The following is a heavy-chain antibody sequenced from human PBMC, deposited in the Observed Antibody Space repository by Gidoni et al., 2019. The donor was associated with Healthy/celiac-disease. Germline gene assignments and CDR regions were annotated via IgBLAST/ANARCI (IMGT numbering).Heavy chain of an antibody. CDR3: ARGGKYSSSSVDY. Sequence: EVQLVESGGGLVQPGGSLSLSCAASVSTFSSYWMSWVRQAPGKGLEWVANIKQDGSEKYYVDSVKGRFTISRDNAKNSLYLQMNSLRAEDTAVYYCARGGKYSSSSVDYWGQGTLVTVSS. V-gene: IGHV3-7*01. D-gene: IGHD6-13*01. CDR1: VSTFSSYW. J-gene: IGHJ4*02. CDR2: IKQDGSEK.